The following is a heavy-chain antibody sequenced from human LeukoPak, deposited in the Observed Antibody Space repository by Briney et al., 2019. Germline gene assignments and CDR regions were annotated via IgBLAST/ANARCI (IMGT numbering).Heavy chain of an antibody. V-gene: IGHV4-59*01. CDR3: ARSRSGYSYDHAAFEI. D-gene: IGHD5-18*01. CDR1: GDSISTYY. J-gene: IGHJ3*02. CDR2: IDYRGST. Sequence: PPETLPLTCTVSGDSISTYYWSWIRQPPGKGLEWIAYIDYRGSTTYNPFLRSRVTISVDTSRNQFSLKLYSVTAADTAVYYCARSRSGYSYDHAAFEIWGQGTMVTVSS.